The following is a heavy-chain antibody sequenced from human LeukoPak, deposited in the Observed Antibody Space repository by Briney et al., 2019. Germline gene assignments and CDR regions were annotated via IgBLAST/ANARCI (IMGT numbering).Heavy chain of an antibody. V-gene: IGHV4-59*01. CDR1: GGSTSLYY. J-gene: IGHJ4*02. D-gene: IGHD6-19*01. CDR2: IYYTGIS. Sequence: PSETLSLTCIVSGGSTSLYYWSWIRQPPGKGLEWIGYIYYTGISNYNPSLESRITISVDTSKNQFSLKLSSVTAADTAVYYCAGSDVNSGWSYFNYWGQGTLVTASS. CDR3: AGSDVNSGWSYFNY.